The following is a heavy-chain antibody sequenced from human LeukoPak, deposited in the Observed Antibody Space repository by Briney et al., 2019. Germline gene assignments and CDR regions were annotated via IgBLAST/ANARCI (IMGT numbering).Heavy chain of an antibody. CDR3: ARARIRLFNDYGGDFDY. J-gene: IGHJ4*02. V-gene: IGHV1-2*02. D-gene: IGHD4-23*01. Sequence: ASVKVSCKASGYTFTSYGISWVRQAPGQGLEWVGWVNPNSGGTNYAQKFQGRVTMTRDTSISTAYMELRRLTSDDTAFYYCARARIRLFNDYGGDFDYWGQGTLVTVSS. CDR2: VNPNSGGT. CDR1: GYTFTSYG.